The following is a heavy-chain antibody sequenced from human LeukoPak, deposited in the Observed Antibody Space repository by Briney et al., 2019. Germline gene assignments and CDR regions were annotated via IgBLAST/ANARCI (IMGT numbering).Heavy chain of an antibody. CDR2: ISAYNGNT. CDR1: GYTFTSYG. Sequence: AAPVKVSCKASGYTFTSYGISWVRQAPGQGLEWMGWISAYNGNTNYAQKLQGRVTMTTDTSTSTAYMELRSLRSDDTAVYYCARGGPAPHRITLIVVASSTDAFDIWGQGTMVTVSS. CDR3: ARGGPAPHRITLIVVASSTDAFDI. J-gene: IGHJ3*02. D-gene: IGHD3-22*01. V-gene: IGHV1-18*01.